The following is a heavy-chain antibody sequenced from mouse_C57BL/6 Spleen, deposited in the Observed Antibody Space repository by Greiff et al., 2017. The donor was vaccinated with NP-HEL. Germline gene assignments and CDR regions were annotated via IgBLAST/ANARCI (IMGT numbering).Heavy chain of an antibody. V-gene: IGHV1-80*01. CDR1: GYAFSSYW. D-gene: IGHD1-1*01. CDR2: IYPGDGDT. CDR3: ARRGYGSHFDY. Sequence: VQLQQSGAELVKPGASVKISCKASGYAFSSYWMNWVKQRPGKGLEWIGQIYPGDGDTNYNGKFKGKATLTADKSSSTAYMQLSSLASEDSSVYFCARRGYGSHFDYWGQGTTLTVSS. J-gene: IGHJ2*01.